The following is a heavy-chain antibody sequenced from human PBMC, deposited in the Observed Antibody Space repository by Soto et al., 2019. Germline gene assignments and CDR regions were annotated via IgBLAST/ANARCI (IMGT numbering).Heavy chain of an antibody. D-gene: IGHD3-10*01. Sequence: ASVKVPCKASGYTFIRYGINWVRQAPGQGLQWMGWISPYNDNTYYGQKFQGRVSMTADTSASTAYMELSSLRSEDTAVYCARDAGSFDYWGQGTLVTVSS. CDR1: GYTFIRYG. CDR2: ISPYNDNT. J-gene: IGHJ4*02. V-gene: IGHV1-18*01. CDR3: ARDAGSFDY.